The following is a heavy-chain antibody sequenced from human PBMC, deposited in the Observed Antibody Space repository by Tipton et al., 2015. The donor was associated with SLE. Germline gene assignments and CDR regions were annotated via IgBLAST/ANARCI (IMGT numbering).Heavy chain of an antibody. Sequence: GLVKPSETLSLTCAVDGASFSDYYWMWVRQPPGKGLEWIGEFIHSETTNYNPSLKSRVTISVDTSKNELSLRMTSVTAADTAVYFCARRFFDGSGSIWGQGTLVTVSS. D-gene: IGHD3-22*01. V-gene: IGHV4-34*12. CDR2: FIHSETT. CDR1: GASFSDYY. J-gene: IGHJ4*02. CDR3: ARRFFDGSGSI.